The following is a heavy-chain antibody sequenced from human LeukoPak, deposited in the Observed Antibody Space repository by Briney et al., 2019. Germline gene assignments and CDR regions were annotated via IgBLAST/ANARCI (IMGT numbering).Heavy chain of an antibody. CDR2: IKQDGSEK. CDR3: ANSYGDYVFDY. J-gene: IGHJ4*02. D-gene: IGHD4-17*01. V-gene: IGHV3-7*01. CDR1: GFTFSSYW. Sequence: GGSLRLSCAASGFTFSSYWMSRVRQAPGKGLEWVANIKQDGSEKYYVDSVKGRFTISRDNAKNSLYLQMNSLRAEDTAVYYCANSYGDYVFDYWGQGTLVTVSS.